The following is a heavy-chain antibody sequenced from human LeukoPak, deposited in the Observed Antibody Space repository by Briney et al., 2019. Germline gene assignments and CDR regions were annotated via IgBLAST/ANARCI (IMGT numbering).Heavy chain of an antibody. CDR3: ARDHDSSGYYLFDY. J-gene: IGHJ4*02. V-gene: IGHV4-59*12. D-gene: IGHD3-22*01. CDR2: IYYSGST. CDR1: GGSISSYY. Sequence: SETLSLTCTVSGGSISSYYWSWIRQPPGKGLEWIGYIYYSGSTNYNPSLKSRVTISVDTSKNQFSLKLSSVTAADTAVYYCARDHDSSGYYLFDYWGQGTLVTVSS.